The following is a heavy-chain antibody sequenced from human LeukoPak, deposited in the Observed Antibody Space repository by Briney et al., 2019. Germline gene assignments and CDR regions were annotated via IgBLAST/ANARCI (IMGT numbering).Heavy chain of an antibody. V-gene: IGHV3-30*18. D-gene: IGHD5/OR15-5a*01. CDR3: AKTAFGVYAARIWYFDL. CDR1: GFNFGSYG. CDR2: ISYDGTNQ. Sequence: PGGSLRLSCAASGFNFGSYGMHWVRQAPGKGLEWLAVISYDGTNQHYADSVKGRFTISRDNSKNTLYLLMNSLRAEDTAMFYCAKTAFGVYAARIWYFDLWGRGTLVTVSS. J-gene: IGHJ2*01.